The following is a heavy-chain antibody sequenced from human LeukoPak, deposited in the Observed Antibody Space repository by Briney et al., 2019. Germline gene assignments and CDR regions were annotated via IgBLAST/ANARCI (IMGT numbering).Heavy chain of an antibody. D-gene: IGHD6-13*01. V-gene: IGHV5-51*01. CDR1: GNSFASSW. CDR2: IYPGDSDS. J-gene: IGHJ5*02. CDR3: VRFGLTSSLDH. Sequence: GESLKISCKDSGNSFASSWIGWVRQMPGKGLDWMGIIYPGDSDSRYSASFQGQVTLSVDASISTAYLQLSGLRASDTAIYYCVRFGLTSSLDHWGQGTLVTVSS.